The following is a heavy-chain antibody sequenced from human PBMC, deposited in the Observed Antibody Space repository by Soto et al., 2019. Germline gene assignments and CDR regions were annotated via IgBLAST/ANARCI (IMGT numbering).Heavy chain of an antibody. J-gene: IGHJ4*02. Sequence: EVQLVESGGGLVQPGGSLRLSCAASGFTFSSYSMNWVRQAPGKGLEWVSYISSSSSTIYYADSVKGRFTISRDNAKNSLYLQTNSLRAADTAVYYCARDVLWFGELYLDYWGQGTLVTVCS. CDR2: ISSSSSTI. D-gene: IGHD3-10*01. V-gene: IGHV3-48*01. CDR1: GFTFSSYS. CDR3: ARDVLWFGELYLDY.